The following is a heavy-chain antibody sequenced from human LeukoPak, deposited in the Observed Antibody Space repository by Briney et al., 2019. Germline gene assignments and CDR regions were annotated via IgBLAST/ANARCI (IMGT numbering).Heavy chain of an antibody. D-gene: IGHD1-26*01. J-gene: IGHJ4*02. CDR3: AKDTPSPNSGFYHY. Sequence: GRSLRLSCAASGFTFSSSGMHWVRQAPGKGLECVSTVSNDGNNRYYGDSVKGRFIISRDDSRNTLYLQMNSLRTEDTAVHFCAKDTPSPNSGFYHYWGQGTLVSVSS. CDR1: GFTFSSSG. CDR2: VSNDGNNR. V-gene: IGHV3-30*18.